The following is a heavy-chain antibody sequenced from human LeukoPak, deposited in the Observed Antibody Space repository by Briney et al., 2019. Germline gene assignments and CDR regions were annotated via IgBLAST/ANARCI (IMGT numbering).Heavy chain of an antibody. J-gene: IGHJ3*02. Sequence: GGSLRLSCAASGFTFSSYSMNWVRQAPGKGLEWVSSISSSSSYIYYADSVKGRFTISRDNAKNSLYLQMNSLRAEDTAVYYCARDLSYLQWELPRRAAFDIWGQGTMVTVSS. D-gene: IGHD1-26*01. CDR3: ARDLSYLQWELPRRAAFDI. CDR1: GFTFSSYS. V-gene: IGHV3-21*01. CDR2: ISSSSSYI.